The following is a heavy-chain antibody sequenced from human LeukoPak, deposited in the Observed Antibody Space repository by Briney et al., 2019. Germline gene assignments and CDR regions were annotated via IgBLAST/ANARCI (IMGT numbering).Heavy chain of an antibody. Sequence: GGSLRLSCAASGFTFSSYSMNWVRQAPGKGLEWASSISSSSSYIYYADSVKGRFTISRDNAKNSLYLQMNSLRGEDTAVYFCARAGYTSGWDYWGQGTLVTVSS. J-gene: IGHJ4*02. CDR2: ISSSSSYI. D-gene: IGHD6-19*01. V-gene: IGHV3-21*01. CDR3: ARAGYTSGWDY. CDR1: GFTFSSYS.